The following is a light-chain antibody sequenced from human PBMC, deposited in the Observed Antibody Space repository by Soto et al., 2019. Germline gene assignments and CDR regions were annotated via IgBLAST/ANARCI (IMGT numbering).Light chain of an antibody. Sequence: QSALTQPASVSGSPGQSITISCTGTSSDVGGYNYVSWYQQHPGKAPKLMIYEVSNRPSGVSNPFSGSKSGNTASLTISGLQAEDEADYYCSSYTSSITYVFGTGTKLTVL. V-gene: IGLV2-14*01. CDR1: SSDVGGYNY. CDR3: SSYTSSITYV. CDR2: EVS. J-gene: IGLJ1*01.